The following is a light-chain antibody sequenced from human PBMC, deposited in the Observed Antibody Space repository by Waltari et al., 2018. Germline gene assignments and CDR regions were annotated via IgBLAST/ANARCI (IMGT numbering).Light chain of an antibody. CDR3: SSQSSNDVVL. CDR2: DVS. CDR1: RTDGGGYNS. V-gene: IGLV2-14*01. Sequence: QSALTQPAFVSGSPGPSVTILCAGTRTDGGGYNSVPWYQEHPGQAPRFIIYDVSDRPSGVSDRFSGSKSGNTASLTISGLQAEDEADYYCSSQSSNDVVLFGGGTKLTVL. J-gene: IGLJ2*01.